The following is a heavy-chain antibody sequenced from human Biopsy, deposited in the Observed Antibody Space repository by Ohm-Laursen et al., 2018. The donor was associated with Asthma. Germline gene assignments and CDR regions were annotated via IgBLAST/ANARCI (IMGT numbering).Heavy chain of an antibody. D-gene: IGHD3-10*01. CDR2: INHRGST. V-gene: IGHV4-34*01. J-gene: IGHJ3*01. CDR1: GGSFSNYY. Sequence: TLTLTCAVYGGSFSNYYWTWIRQPPGKVLEWIGEINHRGSTNYNPSLKSRVTLSVETSKNQFSVKLRSVTAADTAVYYCARSPYYYGLLGPTRGFGVYAVWGHGTLVTVSS. CDR3: ARSPYYYGLLGPTRGFGVYAV.